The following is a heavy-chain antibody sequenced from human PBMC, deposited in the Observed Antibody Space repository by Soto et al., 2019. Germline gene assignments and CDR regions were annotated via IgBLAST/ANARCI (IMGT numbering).Heavy chain of an antibody. V-gene: IGHV4-34*01. CDR1: GGSFSGYY. D-gene: IGHD5-12*01. CDR2: INHSGST. CDR3: ARAFHRDRVATPGFDY. J-gene: IGHJ4*02. Sequence: QVQLQQWGAGLLKPSETLSLTCAVYGGSFSGYYWSWIRQPQGKGLEWIGEINHSGSTNYNPSLKSRVTISVDTSKNQFSLKLSSVTAADTAVYYCARAFHRDRVATPGFDYWGQGTLVTVSS.